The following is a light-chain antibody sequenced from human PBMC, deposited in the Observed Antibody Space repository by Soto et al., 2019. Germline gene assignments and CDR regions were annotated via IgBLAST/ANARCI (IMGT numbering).Light chain of an antibody. V-gene: IGLV7-46*01. Sequence: QAVVTQEPSLTVSPGGTVTLTCGSSTGPVTSSQYPYWFQQKPGQAPRTLIYETDHRHSTAPARFSGSLLGGKAALTLSGAQPDDESEYFCCLSYSDGREVFGGGTQLTVL. CDR1: TGPVTSSQY. CDR2: ETD. J-gene: IGLJ2*01. CDR3: CLSYSDGREV.